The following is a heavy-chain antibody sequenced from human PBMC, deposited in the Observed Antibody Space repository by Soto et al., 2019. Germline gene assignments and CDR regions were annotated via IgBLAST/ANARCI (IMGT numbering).Heavy chain of an antibody. J-gene: IGHJ4*02. CDR2: IIPIFGTA. CDR1: GGTFSSYA. CDR3: ARQPNYDSSGSTDY. V-gene: IGHV1-69*13. D-gene: IGHD3-22*01. Sequence: ASVKASCKASGGTFSSYAISWVRQAPGQGLEWMGGIIPIFGTANYAQKFQGRVTITADESTSTAYMELSSLRSADTAVYYCARQPNYDSSGSTDYWGQGTLVTVSS.